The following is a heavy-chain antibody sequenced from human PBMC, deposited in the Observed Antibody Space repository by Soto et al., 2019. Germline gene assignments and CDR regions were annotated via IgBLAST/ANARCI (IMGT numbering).Heavy chain of an antibody. Sequence: GGSLRLSCAASGFTFSNYAMSWVRQAPGKGLEWVSAISSGGDSTYYGDSVEGRFTISRDNVENSLYLQMNNLRADDTAVYYCARFRDYFGCWGQGTQVTVSS. V-gene: IGHV3-23*01. J-gene: IGHJ4*02. CDR3: ARFRDYFGC. CDR1: GFTFSNYA. CDR2: ISSGGDST. D-gene: IGHD3-3*01.